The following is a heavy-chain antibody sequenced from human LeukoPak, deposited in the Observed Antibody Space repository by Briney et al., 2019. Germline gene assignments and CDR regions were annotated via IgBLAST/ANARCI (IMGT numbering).Heavy chain of an antibody. J-gene: IGHJ5*02. CDR2: IYHSGNT. Sequence: SETLSLTCTVSGYSISGGYYWGWIRQPPGKGLEWIGTIYHSGNTYYNPSPKSRVTISIDTSKNQFSLKLRSVTATDTAVYYCARDSSGWYHWFDPWGQGTLVTVSS. CDR3: ARDSSGWYHWFDP. D-gene: IGHD6-19*01. CDR1: GYSISGGYY. V-gene: IGHV4-38-2*02.